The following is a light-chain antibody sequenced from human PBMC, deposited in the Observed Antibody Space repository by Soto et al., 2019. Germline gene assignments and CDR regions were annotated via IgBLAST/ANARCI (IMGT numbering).Light chain of an antibody. CDR2: KAS. Sequence: DIQMTQSPSTLYASVGDRVTITCRASQSISSWLVWYQQKPGKAPKLLMYKASSLESGVPSRFSGSGSGTEFTLTISSLQPDDFAIYYCQQYNSYPWTFGQGTKVEIK. CDR3: QQYNSYPWT. V-gene: IGKV1-5*03. CDR1: QSISSW. J-gene: IGKJ1*01.